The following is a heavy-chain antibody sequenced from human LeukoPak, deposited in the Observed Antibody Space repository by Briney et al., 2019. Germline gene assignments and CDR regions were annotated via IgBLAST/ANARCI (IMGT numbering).Heavy chain of an antibody. D-gene: IGHD2-15*01. CDR2: TSSSSSYI. V-gene: IGHV3-21*01. J-gene: IGHJ3*02. CDR3: ARDQWDIVVVVAAQQSLIAFDI. Sequence: GGSLRLSCAASGFTFSSYSMNWVRQAPGKGLEWVSSTSSSSSYIYYADSVKGRFTISRDNAKNSLYLQMNSLRAEDTAVYYCARDQWDIVVVVAAQQSLIAFDIWGQGTMVTVSS. CDR1: GFTFSSYS.